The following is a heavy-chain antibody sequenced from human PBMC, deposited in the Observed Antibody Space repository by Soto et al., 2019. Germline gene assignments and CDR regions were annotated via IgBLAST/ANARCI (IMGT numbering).Heavy chain of an antibody. V-gene: IGHV2-5*02. J-gene: IGHJ4*02. CDR3: AHRQRTVYFDY. CDR1: GFSLSTSGVG. CDR2: IYWDDDK. D-gene: IGHD4-17*01. Sequence: QITLKESGPALVKPTQPLTLTCTFSGFSLSTSGVGVGWIRQPPGKALEWLALIYWDDDKRYSPSLKSRLTITEDTSKNQVVLTMTNMDPVDTATYYCAHRQRTVYFDYWGQGTLVTVSS.